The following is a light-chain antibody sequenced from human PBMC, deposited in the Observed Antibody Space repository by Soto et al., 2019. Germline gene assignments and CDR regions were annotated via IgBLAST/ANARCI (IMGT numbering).Light chain of an antibody. CDR3: SSYAGSNNFV. V-gene: IGLV2-8*01. CDR2: EVS. CDR1: TSDVGIYNY. J-gene: IGLJ1*01. Sequence: QSVLTQPASASGSPGQSVTISCTGSTSDVGIYNYVSWYQQHPGEAPKLMLYEVSKRPSGVPDRFSGSKSGNTASLTVSGLQADDEADYYCSSYAGSNNFVFGTGTKVTVL.